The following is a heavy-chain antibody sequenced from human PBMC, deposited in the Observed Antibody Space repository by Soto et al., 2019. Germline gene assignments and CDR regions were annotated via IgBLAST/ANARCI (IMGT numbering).Heavy chain of an antibody. CDR2: IYWDDDK. V-gene: IGHV2-5*02. Sequence: QIALKESGPTQVKPRQTLTLTCTFSGFSLTTSGVGVGWICQSPGKAPEWLALIYWDDDKRYSPSLKSRLTITKDISKNQVVLTMADLAPADTATYYCAHRVLRTVFGLVTTTAIYFDFWGQGTPVTVSS. CDR3: AHRVLRTVFGLVTTTAIYFDF. D-gene: IGHD3-3*01. CDR1: GFSLTTSGVG. J-gene: IGHJ4*02.